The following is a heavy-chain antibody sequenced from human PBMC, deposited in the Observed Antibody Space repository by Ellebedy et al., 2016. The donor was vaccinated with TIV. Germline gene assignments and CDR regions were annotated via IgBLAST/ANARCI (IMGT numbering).Heavy chain of an antibody. J-gene: IGHJ5*02. CDR2: IYGSCGRGST. CDR1: GFTFSACA. V-gene: IGHV3-23*01. Sequence: GESLKISCVASGFTFSACAMGWVRQAPVKGLEWVSCIYGSCGRGSTYYADSVKGRFTISRDNSKDTLHLQMSSLRDDDTAVYYCGKGRSGVVNHWGQGTLVTVSS. D-gene: IGHD3-16*02. CDR3: GKGRSGVVNH.